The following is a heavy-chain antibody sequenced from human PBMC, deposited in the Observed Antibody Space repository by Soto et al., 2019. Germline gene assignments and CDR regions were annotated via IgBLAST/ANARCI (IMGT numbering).Heavy chain of an antibody. D-gene: IGHD3-22*01. CDR1: GFTFSSYD. V-gene: IGHV3-21*01. CDR3: ATYYDGTGYNFDY. CDR2: ISSTSSYV. Sequence: PGGSLRLSCAASGFTFSSYDMNWVRQAPGKGLEWVSSISSTSSYVYYADSVKGRFTISRDNAKNSLYLQMDSLRAEDTAVYYCATYYDGTGYNFDYWGHGTLVTSSS. J-gene: IGHJ4*01.